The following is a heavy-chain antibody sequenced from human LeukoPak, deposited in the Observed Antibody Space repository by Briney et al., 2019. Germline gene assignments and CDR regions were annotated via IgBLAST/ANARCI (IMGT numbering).Heavy chain of an antibody. CDR3: ARGRDFWSGYLNWFDP. V-gene: IGHV3-48*03. Sequence: PGGALRLSCAAAGGTFSSYEMNWGRQAPGKGLEGGSYISSSGSTIYYADSVKGRFTISRDNAKNSLYLQMNSLRAEDTAVYYCARGRDFWSGYLNWFDPWGQGTLVTVSS. CDR1: GGTFSSYE. CDR2: ISSSGSTI. J-gene: IGHJ5*02. D-gene: IGHD3-3*01.